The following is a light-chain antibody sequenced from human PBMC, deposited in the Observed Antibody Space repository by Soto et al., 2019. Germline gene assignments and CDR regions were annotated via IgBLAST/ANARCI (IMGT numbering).Light chain of an antibody. CDR3: QQYYSTPWT. CDR1: QSVLYSSNNKNY. Sequence: DIVMTQSPDSLAVSLGERATINCKSSQSVLYSSNNKNYLAWYQQKTGQPPKLLIYRAYTRESGVPDRFSGSGSGTDFTLTNSSLQAEDVAVYYCQQYYSTPWTFGQGTKVEIK. CDR2: RAY. V-gene: IGKV4-1*01. J-gene: IGKJ1*01.